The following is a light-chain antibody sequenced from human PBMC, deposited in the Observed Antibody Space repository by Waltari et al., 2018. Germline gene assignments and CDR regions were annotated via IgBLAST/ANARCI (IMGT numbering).Light chain of an antibody. CDR2: RNN. CDR3: AAWDDSLSAFCV. CDR1: SSNIGSNY. Sequence: QSVLTQPPSASGTPGQRVTISCSGSSSNIGSNYVYWYQQLPGTAPKLRIYRNNRRPSGVPDRFSGSKSGTSASLAISGLRSEDEADYYCAAWDDSLSAFCVFGTGTKVTVL. J-gene: IGLJ1*01. V-gene: IGLV1-47*01.